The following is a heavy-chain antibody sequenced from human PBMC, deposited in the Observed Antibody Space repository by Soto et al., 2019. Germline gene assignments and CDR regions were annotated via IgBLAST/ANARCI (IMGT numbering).Heavy chain of an antibody. J-gene: IGHJ6*02. CDR2: ISESGGTT. CDR1: GFTFSSHE. CDR3: ARDRSLIFAVPPYGMDV. V-gene: IGHV3-48*03. D-gene: IGHD3-3*01. Sequence: EVQLVEAGGGLVQPGGSLSLSCVVSGFTFSSHEMNWVRQAPGKGPEWVSKISESGGTTSYADSVKGRFTISRDNARDSLYLHMDSLRAEETAVYYCARDRSLIFAVPPYGMDVWGQGTTVTVSS.